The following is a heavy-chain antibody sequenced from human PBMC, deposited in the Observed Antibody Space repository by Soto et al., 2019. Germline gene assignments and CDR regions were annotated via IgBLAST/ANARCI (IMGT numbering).Heavy chain of an antibody. CDR2: TNGDNGKT. Sequence: ASVKVSCKTSGYTFTSYVMHWVRQAPGQRLEWMGWTNGDNGKTKYSQKFQDRVIITRDTSASTVYMELSTLTSEDTAVYYCAREFQSLSSSWREYFHHWGQGTLVTVSS. D-gene: IGHD6-13*01. CDR1: GYTFTSYV. V-gene: IGHV1-3*01. CDR3: AREFQSLSSSWREYFHH. J-gene: IGHJ1*01.